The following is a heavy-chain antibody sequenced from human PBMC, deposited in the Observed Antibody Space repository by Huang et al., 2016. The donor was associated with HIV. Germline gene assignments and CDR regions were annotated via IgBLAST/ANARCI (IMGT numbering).Heavy chain of an antibody. CDR3: ARTEMEYYYGSSGYYPDY. V-gene: IGHV3-48*01. J-gene: IGHJ4*02. CDR1: GFDFSKYS. D-gene: IGHD3-22*01. Sequence: EVQLVESGGALVQPGGSLKLSCVVSGFDFSKYSMNWVRQGPGKGLEWVSYISGTSSNIYYADSVKGRVTISRDNAKNSVFLQMRSLRAEDTALYYCARTEMEYYYGSSGYYPDYWGQGTQVTVSS. CDR2: ISGTSSNI.